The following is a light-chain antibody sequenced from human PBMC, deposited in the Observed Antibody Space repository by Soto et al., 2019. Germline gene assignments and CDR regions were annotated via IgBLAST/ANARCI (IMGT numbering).Light chain of an antibody. V-gene: IGLV1-40*01. CDR1: SSNIGAGYD. CDR3: QSYDSGLSGYV. CDR2: GNN. J-gene: IGLJ1*01. Sequence: QSVLTQPPSGSGAPGQRVTISCTGSSSNIGAGYDVHWYQQLPGTAPKLLIYGNNNRPSGVPDRFSGSKSGTSASLAITGLQAEDEADYYCQSYDSGLSGYVFGTGTKLTVL.